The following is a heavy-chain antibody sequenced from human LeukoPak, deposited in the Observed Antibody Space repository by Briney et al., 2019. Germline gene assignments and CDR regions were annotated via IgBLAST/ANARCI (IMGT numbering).Heavy chain of an antibody. CDR1: GFTFSTYW. J-gene: IGHJ4*02. V-gene: IGHV3-64*01. Sequence: GGSLRLSCAASGFTFSTYWMHWVRQAPGKGLEYVSAISSNGGSTYYANSVKGRFTISRDNSKNTPYLQMGSLRAEDMAVYYCARVLNSGYSSGWYAGTFDYWGQGTLVTVSS. CDR2: ISSNGGST. D-gene: IGHD6-19*01. CDR3: ARVLNSGYSSGWYAGTFDY.